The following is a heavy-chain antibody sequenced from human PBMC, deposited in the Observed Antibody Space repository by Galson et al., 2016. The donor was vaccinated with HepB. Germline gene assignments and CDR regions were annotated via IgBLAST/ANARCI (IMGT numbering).Heavy chain of an antibody. CDR3: TRGTLGSVATMAFDY. CDR1: GATISNDYW. D-gene: IGHD4/OR15-4a*01. CDR2: IYQTGTA. Sequence: SETLSLTCAVSGATISNDYWWSWVRQSPEKGFEWLGEIYQTGTANYNPSFTSRATISIDKSKNEISLRLASVTAADMAVYYCTRGTLGSVATMAFDYWGQGTLVTVSS. V-gene: IGHV4-4*02. J-gene: IGHJ4*02.